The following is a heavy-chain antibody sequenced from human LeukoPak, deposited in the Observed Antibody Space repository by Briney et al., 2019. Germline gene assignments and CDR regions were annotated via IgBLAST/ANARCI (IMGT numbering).Heavy chain of an antibody. Sequence: GGSLRLSCAASGFTFSSYGMSWVRQAPGRGLEWVSFLSGSGGRTSYADSVKGRFTISRDNSKNTLYLQMNSLRADDTAVYYCAKVLWQQLFDYWGQGTLVTVSS. J-gene: IGHJ4*02. CDR1: GFTFSSYG. V-gene: IGHV3-23*01. D-gene: IGHD6-13*01. CDR3: AKVLWQQLFDY. CDR2: LSGSGGRT.